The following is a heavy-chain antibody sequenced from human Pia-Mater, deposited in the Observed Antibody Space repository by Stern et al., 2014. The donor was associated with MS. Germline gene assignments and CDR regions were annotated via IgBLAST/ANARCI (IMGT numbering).Heavy chain of an antibody. V-gene: IGHV1-69*06. J-gene: IGHJ6*01. CDR2: ITPIFNSA. CDR3: AREVGSLAMDV. D-gene: IGHD1-1*01. Sequence: QLVQSGAEVKKPGSSVKVSCKASGDTFTDYAISWVRQATGQGPEWMGGITPIFNSADYAQKFQGRLTITADKSRSTAYMELSSLTSEDTAVYYCAREVGSLAMDVWGQGTTVIVSS. CDR1: GDTFTDYA.